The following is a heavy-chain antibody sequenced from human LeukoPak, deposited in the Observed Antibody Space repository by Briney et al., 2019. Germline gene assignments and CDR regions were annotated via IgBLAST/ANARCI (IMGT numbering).Heavy chain of an antibody. J-gene: IGHJ4*02. Sequence: GGSLRLSCAASGFTFEDYAMHWVRQAPGKGLEWVSSISWNSGSIVYADSVQGRFTISRDNAKDSLYLQMNSLRAEDTALYYCVKDSGSYYDFRNFDYWGQGTLVTVSS. CDR2: ISWNSGSI. CDR1: GFTFEDYA. V-gene: IGHV3-9*01. CDR3: VKDSGSYYDFRNFDY. D-gene: IGHD1-26*01.